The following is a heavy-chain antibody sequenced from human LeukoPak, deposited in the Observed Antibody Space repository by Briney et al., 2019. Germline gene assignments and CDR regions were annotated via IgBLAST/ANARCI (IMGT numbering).Heavy chain of an antibody. V-gene: IGHV3-74*01. CDR3: ATDDYRGLGY. D-gene: IGHD3-16*01. J-gene: IGHJ4*02. CDR2: LTQDGSSA. CDR1: GITSSNYW. Sequence: GSLRLSCRISGITSSNYWMHWVRQAPGRGVGWVSHLTQDGSSAFYADSVRGRFTISRDNAKNTLYLQMNSLRADDTAVYYCATDDYRGLGYWGLGTLVTVSS.